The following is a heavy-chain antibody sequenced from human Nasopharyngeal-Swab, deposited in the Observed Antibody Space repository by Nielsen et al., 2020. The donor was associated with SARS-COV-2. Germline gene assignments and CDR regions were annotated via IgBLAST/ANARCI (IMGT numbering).Heavy chain of an antibody. CDR1: GFIFGDYA. CDR2: IRSKAYGGTT. D-gene: IGHD3-22*01. CDR3: TRDPHYDSSGYYYSHYYYYYMDV. V-gene: IGHV3-49*04. Sequence: SLKISCTASGFIFGDYAMSWVRQAPGEGLEWVGFIRSKAYGGTTEYAASVKGRFTISRDDSKSIAYLQMNSLKTEDTAVYYCTRDPHYDSSGYYYSHYYYYYMDVWGKGTTVTVSS. J-gene: IGHJ6*03.